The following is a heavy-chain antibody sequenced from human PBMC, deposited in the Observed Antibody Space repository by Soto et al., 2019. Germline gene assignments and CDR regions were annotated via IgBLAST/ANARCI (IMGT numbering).Heavy chain of an antibody. J-gene: IGHJ5*02. D-gene: IGHD5-18*01. CDR2: VYYSGST. V-gene: IGHV4-59*11. CDR3: ASLRQVWLPLES. Sequence: QVKLQESGPGLVKPSETLSLTCTVSGGSMITHYWTWIRQPPGKGLEWIGYVYYSGSTNYNPSLESRVTISVDTSRNQFSLKLRSVTAADTAMYYCASLRQVWLPLESWGQGILVTVSS. CDR1: GGSMITHY.